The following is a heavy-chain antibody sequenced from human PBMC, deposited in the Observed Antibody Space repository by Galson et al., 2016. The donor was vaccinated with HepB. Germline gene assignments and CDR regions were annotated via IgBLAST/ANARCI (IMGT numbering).Heavy chain of an antibody. V-gene: IGHV4-4*02. CDR3: ATSGGPTWGSFDY. D-gene: IGHD1-26*01. CDR1: GGSITSGNW. CDR2: IHHSGNT. J-gene: IGHJ4*02. Sequence: SETLSLTCAVSGGSITSGNWWSWVRQPPGKGLERIGEIHHSGNTNYNSSLKSRVTISLDKSKRQFSLRLTSVTAADTAVYYCATSGGPTWGSFDYWGQGTLVTVSS.